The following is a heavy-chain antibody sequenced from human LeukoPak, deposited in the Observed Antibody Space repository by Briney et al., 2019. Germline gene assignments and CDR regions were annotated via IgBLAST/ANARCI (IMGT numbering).Heavy chain of an antibody. CDR3: AKDGQQWLVSGYFDY. D-gene: IGHD6-19*01. V-gene: IGHV3-23*01. CDR2: ISGSGGST. J-gene: IGHJ4*02. Sequence: PGGSLRLSCAASGFTFSSYAMSWVRQAPGKGLEWVSAISGSGGSTYYADSVKGRFTISRDNSKNTLYLQMNSLRAEDTAVYYCAKDGQQWLVSGYFDYWGQGTQVTVSS. CDR1: GFTFSSYA.